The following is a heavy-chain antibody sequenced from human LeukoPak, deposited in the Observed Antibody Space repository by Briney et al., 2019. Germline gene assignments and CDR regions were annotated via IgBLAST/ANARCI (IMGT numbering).Heavy chain of an antibody. D-gene: IGHD2-8*01. J-gene: IGHJ4*02. CDR1: GYTFTGYY. CDR2: INPNSGGT. V-gene: IGHV1-2*02. Sequence: ASVKVSCKASGYTFTGYYMHWVRQAPGQGLEWMGWINPNSGGTNYAQKFQGRVTMTRDTSISTACMELSRLRSDDTAVYYCARESPYCTNGVCYMGVDYWGQGTLVTVSS. CDR3: ARESPYCTNGVCYMGVDY.